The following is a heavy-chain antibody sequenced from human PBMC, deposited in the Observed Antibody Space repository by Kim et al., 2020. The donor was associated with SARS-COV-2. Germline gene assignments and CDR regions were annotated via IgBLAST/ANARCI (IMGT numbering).Heavy chain of an antibody. J-gene: IGHJ4*02. CDR3: AARFWSGYQYFDF. D-gene: IGHD3-3*01. CDR1: GGAFSGYY. V-gene: IGHV4-34*01. Sequence: SETLSLTCAVYGGAFSGYYWSWIRQPPGKGLEWIGEINHGGSTNYNPSLKSRVTISVDTSKNQFSLNLSSVTAADTAVYYCAARFWSGYQYFDFWGQGTL. CDR2: INHGGST.